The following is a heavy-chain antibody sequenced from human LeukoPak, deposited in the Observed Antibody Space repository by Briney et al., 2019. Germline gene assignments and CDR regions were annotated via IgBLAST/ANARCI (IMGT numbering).Heavy chain of an antibody. CDR2: XXXXSXXI. CDR1: GXTXXXXX. V-gene: IGHV3-21*01. D-gene: IGHD5-24*01. Sequence: GGSXRLSCAASGXTXXXXXXXXXXXXPXXXXXWXSSXXXXSXXIYXADXVKGRFTISRDKAKNSLYLQMNSLRAEDTAVYYXAXXGHDGYNTPFDYWGQGTLVTVSS. J-gene: IGHJ4*02. CDR3: AXXGHDGYNTPFDY.